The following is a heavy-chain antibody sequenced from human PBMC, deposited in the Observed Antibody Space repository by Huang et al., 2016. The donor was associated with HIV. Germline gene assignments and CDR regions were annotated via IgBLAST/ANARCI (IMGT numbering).Heavy chain of an antibody. D-gene: IGHD2-21*02. J-gene: IGHJ1*01. CDR3: ARGLRFCRGGDCFPTHFQH. V-gene: IGHV4-34*02. CDR2: INHRGKA. CDR1: GGFFSGYQ. Sequence: QVRLEQWGAGLLKPSETLSLTCAVYGGFFSGYQWPLIRQSQGKGLEWIGEINHRGKATYNRSLKTRVNRTWDMAKNQFSLKMTALTVADTAVYFCARGLRFCRGGDCFPTHFQHWSQG.